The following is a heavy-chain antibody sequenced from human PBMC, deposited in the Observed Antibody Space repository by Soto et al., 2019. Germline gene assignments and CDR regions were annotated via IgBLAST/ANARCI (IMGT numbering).Heavy chain of an antibody. CDR1: GGTFSSYT. J-gene: IGHJ6*02. CDR2: IIPILGIV. CDR3: ARDCSSTSCYGGYYYGMDV. V-gene: IGHV1-69*08. Sequence: QVQLVQSGAEVKKPGSSVKVSCKASGGTFSSYTISWVRQAPGQGLEWMGRIIPILGIVNYAQKFQGRVTITADKSTSTAYMELSSLRSEDTAVYYCARDCSSTSCYGGYYYGMDVWGQGTTVTVSS. D-gene: IGHD2-2*01.